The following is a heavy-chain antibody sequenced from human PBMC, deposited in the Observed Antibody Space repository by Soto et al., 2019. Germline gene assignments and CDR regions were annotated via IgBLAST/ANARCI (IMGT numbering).Heavy chain of an antibody. J-gene: IGHJ6*02. CDR2: IYPGDSDT. D-gene: IGHD3-22*01. V-gene: IGHV5-51*01. CDR1: GYSFTSYW. CDR3: ARLAIVDYYYYGMDV. Sequence: GASLKISCKGSGYSFTSYWIGWVRQMPGKGLEWMGIIYPGDSDTRYSPSFQGQVTISADKSISTAYLQWSSLKASDTAMYYCARLAIVDYYYYGMDVWGQGTTVTVSS.